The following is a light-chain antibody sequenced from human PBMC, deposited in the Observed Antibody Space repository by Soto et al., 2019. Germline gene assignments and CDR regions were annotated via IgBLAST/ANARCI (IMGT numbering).Light chain of an antibody. CDR2: EVV. V-gene: IGLV2-8*01. CDR3: KSYAGSNPYV. CDR1: KNDIGVYDF. Sequence: QSFLTQPPCASWSPGQSVTISGTGTKNDIGVYDFVSWYQHHPGKAPRLIIYEVVQRPSGVPDRFSGSKSGNTASLTVSGLQAADEADYFCKSYAGSNPYVFGSGAKVTVL. J-gene: IGLJ1*01.